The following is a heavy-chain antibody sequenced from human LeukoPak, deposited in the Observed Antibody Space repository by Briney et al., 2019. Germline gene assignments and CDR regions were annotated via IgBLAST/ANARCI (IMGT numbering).Heavy chain of an antibody. CDR1: GFTFSTYA. CDR3: AKEGYYYDSSGYYYAVYFDY. CDR2: ISGSGDST. V-gene: IGHV3-23*01. D-gene: IGHD3-22*01. J-gene: IGHJ4*02. Sequence: PGGSLRLSCAASGFTFSTYAIHWVRQAPGKGLEWVSAISGSGDSTYYADSVKGRFTISRDNSKNTLYLQMNSLRAEDTAVYYCAKEGYYYDSSGYYYAVYFDYWGQGTLVSVSS.